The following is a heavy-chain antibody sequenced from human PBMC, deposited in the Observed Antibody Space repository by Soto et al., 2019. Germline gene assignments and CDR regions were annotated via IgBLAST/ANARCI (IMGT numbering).Heavy chain of an antibody. CDR3: ARVSGDSSGYYYFDY. CDR1: GYTFTSYA. CDR2: INAGNGNT. Sequence: QVPLVQSGAEVKKPGASVKVSCKASGYTFTSYAMHWVRQAPGQRLEWMGWINAGNGNTKYSQKFQGRVTITRDTSASTAYMELSSLRSEDTAVYYCARVSGDSSGYYYFDYWGQGTLVTVSS. D-gene: IGHD3-22*01. V-gene: IGHV1-3*01. J-gene: IGHJ4*02.